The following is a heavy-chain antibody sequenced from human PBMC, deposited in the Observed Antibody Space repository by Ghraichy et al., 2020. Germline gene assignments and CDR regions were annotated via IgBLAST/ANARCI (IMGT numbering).Heavy chain of an antibody. CDR2: IYYSGST. J-gene: IGHJ4*02. CDR1: GGSISSGDYY. Sequence: SETLSLTCTVSGGSISSGDYYWSWIRQPPGKGLEWIGYIYYSGSTYYNPSLKSRVTISVDTSKNQFSLKLSSVTAADTAVYYCARDQGYRSSFDYWGQGTMVTVSA. V-gene: IGHV4-30-4*01. CDR3: ARDQGYRSSFDY. D-gene: IGHD6-13*01.